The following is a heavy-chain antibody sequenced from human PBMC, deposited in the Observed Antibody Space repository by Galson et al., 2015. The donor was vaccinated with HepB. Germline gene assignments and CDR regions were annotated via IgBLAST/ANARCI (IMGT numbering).Heavy chain of an antibody. V-gene: IGHV1-3*01. D-gene: IGHD3-10*01. J-gene: IGHJ4*02. CDR2: INAGNGNT. CDR3: ARDLWFGELFQSYFDY. CDR1: GYTFTTYA. Sequence: SVKVSCKASGYTFTTYAIHWVRQAPGQRLEWMGWINAGNGNTKYSQKFQDRVTITRDTSASTAYMELSSLRSEDTAVYYCARDLWFGELFQSYFDYWGQGTLV.